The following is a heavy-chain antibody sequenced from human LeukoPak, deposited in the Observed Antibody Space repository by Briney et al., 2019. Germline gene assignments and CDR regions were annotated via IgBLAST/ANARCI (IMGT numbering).Heavy chain of an antibody. J-gene: IGHJ4*02. D-gene: IGHD1-26*01. CDR3: TTVPIEWAELGFDY. CDR1: GFTFSNAW. CDR2: IKNKTDGGTT. Sequence: GGSLRLSCAASGFTFSNAWKSWVRQAPRQVLAWVGRIKNKTDGGTTEYAAPVKGRFTISRDDSKNTLYLQMSSLKTEDTAVYYCTTVPIEWAELGFDYWGQGTLLTVSS. V-gene: IGHV3-15*01.